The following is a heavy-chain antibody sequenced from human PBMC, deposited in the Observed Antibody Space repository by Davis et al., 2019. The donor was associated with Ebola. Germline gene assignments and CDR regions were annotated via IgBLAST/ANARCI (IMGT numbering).Heavy chain of an antibody. CDR1: GFTFSSYS. D-gene: IGHD6-13*01. J-gene: IGHJ3*02. V-gene: IGHV3-21*01. Sequence: GESLKISCAASGFTFSSYSMNWVRQAPGKGLEWVSSISSSSSYIYYADSVKGRFTISRDNAKNSLYLQMNSLRAEDTAVYYCARLRIAAAGTNAFDIRGQGTMVTVSS. CDR2: ISSSSSYI. CDR3: ARLRIAAAGTNAFDI.